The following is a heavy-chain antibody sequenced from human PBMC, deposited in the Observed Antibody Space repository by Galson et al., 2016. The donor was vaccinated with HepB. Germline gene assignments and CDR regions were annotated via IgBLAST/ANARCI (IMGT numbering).Heavy chain of an antibody. J-gene: IGHJ4*02. CDR1: GFTFSDNY. CDR2: ISGSGSSK. CDR3: ARDTTTHFDY. Sequence: SLRLSCAASGFTFSDNYMSWLRQAPGKGLEWVAYISGSGSSKVYADSVKGRLTVSRDNGKNSLYLQMNSLRAEDTAVYYCARDTTTHFDYWGQGTLVTVSS. V-gene: IGHV3-11*01. D-gene: IGHD1-26*01.